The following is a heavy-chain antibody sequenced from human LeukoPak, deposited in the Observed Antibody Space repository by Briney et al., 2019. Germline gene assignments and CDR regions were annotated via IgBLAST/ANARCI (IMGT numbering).Heavy chain of an antibody. CDR3: ARENEQNFDY. V-gene: IGHV4-34*01. CDR1: GGSFSGYY. J-gene: IGHJ4*02. Sequence: SETLSLTCAVYGGSFSGYYWSWIRQPPGKGLEWIGEINHSGSTNYNPSLKSRVTISVDTSKNQFSLKLSSVTAADTAVYYCARENEQNFDYWGQGALVTVSS. D-gene: IGHD1/OR15-1a*01. CDR2: INHSGST.